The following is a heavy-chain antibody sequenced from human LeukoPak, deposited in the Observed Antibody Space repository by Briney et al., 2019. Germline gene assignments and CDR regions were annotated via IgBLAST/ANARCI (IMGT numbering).Heavy chain of an antibody. D-gene: IGHD3-16*01. CDR2: INSDASST. CDR1: GFTFSNYW. Sequence: GGSLRLSCAASGFTFSNYWMHWVRQAPGKGLVWVSRINSDASSTYYADSVKGRFTISRDNSKNTLYLQMNSLRAEDTAVYYCAKDLTFGDLMGFDYWGQGTLVTVSS. CDR3: AKDLTFGDLMGFDY. J-gene: IGHJ4*02. V-gene: IGHV3-74*01.